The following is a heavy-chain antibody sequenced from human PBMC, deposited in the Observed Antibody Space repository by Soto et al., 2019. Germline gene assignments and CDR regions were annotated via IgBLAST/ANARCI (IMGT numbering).Heavy chain of an antibody. Sequence: ASVKVSWTASCDTFASCGISWVRQSPEQGLEWMGFIIAYNGNTNYAQKLQGRVTMTTDTSTSTAYMELRSLRSEETAVYYCARDSGRYFDRFAPRGYYYYYGMDVWGQGTTVTVSS. J-gene: IGHJ6*02. CDR2: IIAYNGNT. D-gene: IGHD3-9*01. CDR3: ARDSGRYFDRFAPRGYYYYYGMDV. CDR1: CDTFASCG. V-gene: IGHV1-18*04.